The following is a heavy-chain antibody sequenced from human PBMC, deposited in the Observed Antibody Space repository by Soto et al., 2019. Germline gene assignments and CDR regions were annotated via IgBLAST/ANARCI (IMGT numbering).Heavy chain of an antibody. Sequence: EVQLVESGGGVVRPGGSLRLSCAASGFTFDDYGMSWVRQAPGKGLEWVSGINWNGGSTGYADSVKGRFTISRDNAKNSLYLQMNSLRAEDTALYHCARNGVDQNSDWLYYMDVWGKGTTVTVSS. CDR1: GFTFDDYG. V-gene: IGHV3-20*01. D-gene: IGHD3-9*01. CDR3: ARNGVDQNSDWLYYMDV. J-gene: IGHJ6*03. CDR2: INWNGGST.